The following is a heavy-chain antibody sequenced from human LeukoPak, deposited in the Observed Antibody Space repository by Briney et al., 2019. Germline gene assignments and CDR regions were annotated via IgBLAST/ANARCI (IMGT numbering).Heavy chain of an antibody. Sequence: SGGSPRLSCAASGFTFSSYWMSWVRQAPGKGLEWVANIKQDGSEKYYVDSVKGRFTISRDNAKNSLYLQMNSLRAEDTAVYYCARRGGIAVAGTSSDYFDYWGQGTLVTVSS. V-gene: IGHV3-7*01. CDR2: IKQDGSEK. CDR1: GFTFSSYW. J-gene: IGHJ4*02. D-gene: IGHD6-19*01. CDR3: ARRGGIAVAGTSSDYFDY.